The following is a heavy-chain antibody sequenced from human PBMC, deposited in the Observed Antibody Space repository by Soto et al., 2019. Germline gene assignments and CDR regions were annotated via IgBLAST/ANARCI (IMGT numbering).Heavy chain of an antibody. CDR2: ISSSSSYI. D-gene: IGHD6-19*01. CDR3: ARDQVAGTRYFDL. CDR1: GFTFSSYS. Sequence: EVQLVESGGGLVKPGGSLRLSCPASGFTFSSYSMNWVRQAPGKGLEWVSSISSSSSYIYYADSVKGRFTISRDNAKNSLYMQMNSLRAEDTAVYYCARDQVAGTRYFDLWGRGTLVTVSS. J-gene: IGHJ2*01. V-gene: IGHV3-21*01.